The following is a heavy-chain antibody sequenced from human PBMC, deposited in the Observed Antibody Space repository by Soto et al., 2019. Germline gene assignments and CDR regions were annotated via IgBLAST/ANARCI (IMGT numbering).Heavy chain of an antibody. V-gene: IGHV1-69*02. CDR3: ARVQVVPAANVTTWGWFDP. D-gene: IGHD2-2*01. CDR2: IIPILGIA. Sequence: QVQLVQSGAEVKKPGSSVKVSCKASGGTFSSYTISWVRQAPGQGLEWMGRIIPILGIANYAQKFQGRVTITADKSTSTAYMELSSLRSEDTAVYYCARVQVVPAANVTTWGWFDPWGQGTLVTVSS. CDR1: GGTFSSYT. J-gene: IGHJ5*02.